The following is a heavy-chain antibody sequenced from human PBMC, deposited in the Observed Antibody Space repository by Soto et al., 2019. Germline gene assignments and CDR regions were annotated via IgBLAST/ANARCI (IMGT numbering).Heavy chain of an antibody. Sequence: PSETLSLISAVYGGSFSGYHWTWIRQPPGKGLEWIGEINHSASTNYTPSLKSRVTTSVDTSKNQFSLILSSVPAADTAVYYCARMKLEWLLEFYGMDVCGHVTTFT. J-gene: IGHJ6*02. V-gene: IGHV4-34*01. D-gene: IGHD3-3*01. CDR3: ARMKLEWLLEFYGMDV. CDR1: GGSFSGYH. CDR2: INHSAST.